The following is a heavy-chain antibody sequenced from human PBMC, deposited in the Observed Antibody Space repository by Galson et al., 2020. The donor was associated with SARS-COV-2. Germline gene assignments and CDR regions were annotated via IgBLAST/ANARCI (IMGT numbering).Heavy chain of an antibody. Sequence: GGSLRLSCATSGFMFSSHSINWVRQAPGKGLEWVSYINISGATIYYADSVKGRFTISRDNAKNSVYLQMNSLRAEDTAVYYCARRVSGSYLAFDDWGQGTLVTGSS. CDR2: INISGATI. V-gene: IGHV3-48*04. D-gene: IGHD1-26*01. CDR3: ARRVSGSYLAFDD. J-gene: IGHJ4*02. CDR1: GFMFSSHS.